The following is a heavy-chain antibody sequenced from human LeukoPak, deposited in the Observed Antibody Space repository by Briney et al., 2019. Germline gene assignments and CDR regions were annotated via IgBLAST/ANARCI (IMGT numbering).Heavy chain of an antibody. CDR1: GGSISSYY. D-gene: IGHD3-10*01. CDR2: IYYSGST. Sequence: SETLSLTCTVSGGSISSYYWSWIRQPPGKGLEWIGYIYYSGSTNYKPSLKSRATISVDTSKNQFSLKLSSVTAADTAVYYCARVEEGYGSGRRENYYYYYMDVWGKGTTVTVSS. J-gene: IGHJ6*03. CDR3: ARVEEGYGSGRRENYYYYYMDV. V-gene: IGHV4-59*01.